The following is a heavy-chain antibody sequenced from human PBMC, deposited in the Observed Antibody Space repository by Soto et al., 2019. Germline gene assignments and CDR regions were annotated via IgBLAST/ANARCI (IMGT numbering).Heavy chain of an antibody. D-gene: IGHD2-2*01. CDR2: IYYSGST. Sequence: SETLSLTCTVSGGSISSSSYYWGWIRQPPGKGLEWIGSIYYSGSTYYNPSLKSRVTISVDTSKNQFSLKLSSVTAADTAVYYCARLVVPAAMRRMTVEFDYWGQGTLVTVSS. CDR3: ARLVVPAAMRRMTVEFDY. CDR1: GGSISSSSYY. V-gene: IGHV4-39*01. J-gene: IGHJ4*02.